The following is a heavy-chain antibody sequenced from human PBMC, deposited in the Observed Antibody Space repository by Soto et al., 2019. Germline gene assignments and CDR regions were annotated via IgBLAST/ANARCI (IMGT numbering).Heavy chain of an antibody. CDR2: ISGSGNST. V-gene: IGHV3-23*01. CDR3: AKERSSGWSFDY. D-gene: IGHD6-19*01. J-gene: IGHJ4*02. CDR1: GFTFSDYS. Sequence: PGGSLRLSCAASGFTFSDYSVNWVRQAPGKGLEWVSGISGSGNSTYYADSVKGRFTVSRDNSKNTLYLQMNSLRAEDTAVFYCAKERSSGWSFDYWGQGTLVTVSS.